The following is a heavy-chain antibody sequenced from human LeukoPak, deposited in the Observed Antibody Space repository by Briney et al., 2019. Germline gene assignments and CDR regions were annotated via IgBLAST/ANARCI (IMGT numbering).Heavy chain of an antibody. CDR2: ISWNSGSI. Sequence: GGSLRLSCAASGFTFDDYAMHWVRQAPGRGLEWVSGISWNSGSIGYADSVKGRFTISRDNAKNSLYLQMNSLRAEDTALYYCAKDMREYQLLYGFDPWGQGTLVTVSS. CDR1: GFTFDDYA. CDR3: AKDMREYQLLYGFDP. D-gene: IGHD2-2*02. J-gene: IGHJ5*02. V-gene: IGHV3-9*01.